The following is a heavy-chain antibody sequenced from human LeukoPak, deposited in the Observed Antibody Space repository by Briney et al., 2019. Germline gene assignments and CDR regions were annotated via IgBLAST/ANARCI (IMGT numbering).Heavy chain of an antibody. J-gene: IGHJ4*02. D-gene: IGHD1-26*01. CDR2: IRSKAYGGTT. CDR1: GFTFGDYA. V-gene: IGHV3-49*04. Sequence: GRSLRLSCTASGFTFGDYAMSWVRQAPGKGPEWVGFIRSKAYGGTTEYAASVKGRFTISRDDSKSIAYLQMNSLKTEDTAVYYCTRDGVIVGATTYYWGQGTLVTVSS. CDR3: TRDGVIVGATTYY.